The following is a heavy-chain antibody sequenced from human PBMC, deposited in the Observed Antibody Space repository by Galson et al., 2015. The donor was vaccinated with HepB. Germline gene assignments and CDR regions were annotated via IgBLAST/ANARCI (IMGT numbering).Heavy chain of an antibody. V-gene: IGHV1-58*01. CDR1: GFTFTSSA. CDR3: AADAFDYGDLGY. D-gene: IGHD4-17*01. Sequence: SVKVSCKASGFTFTSSAVQWVRQARGQRLEWIGWIVVGNGNTNYAQNFQERVTITRDMSTSTAYMELSSLRSEDTAVYYCAADAFDYGDLGYWGQGTLVTVSS. J-gene: IGHJ4*02. CDR2: IVVGNGNT.